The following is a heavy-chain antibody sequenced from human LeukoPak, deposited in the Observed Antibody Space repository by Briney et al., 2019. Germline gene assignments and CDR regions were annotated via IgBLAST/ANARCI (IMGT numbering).Heavy chain of an antibody. J-gene: IGHJ4*02. CDR2: ISSDGSNK. CDR1: GFTFSSYV. D-gene: IGHD2-21*02. CDR3: ASKWYCGGDCYYQIDY. Sequence: QPGGSLRLSCAASGFTFSSYVMHWVRQAPGKGLEWVALISSDGSNKYYADSVKGRFTISRDNSKNTLYLQMNSLRAEDTAVYYCASKWYCGGDCYYQIDYWGQGTLVTVSS. V-gene: IGHV3-30*03.